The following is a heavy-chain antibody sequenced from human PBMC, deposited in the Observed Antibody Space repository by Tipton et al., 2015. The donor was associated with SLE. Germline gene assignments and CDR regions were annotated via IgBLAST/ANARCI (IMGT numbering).Heavy chain of an antibody. J-gene: IGHJ6*02. CDR3: ARVVTVGAAHYYDIDV. CDR2: VYDSGTT. D-gene: IGHD2-21*02. CDR1: GGSITSDIYY. V-gene: IGHV4-39*07. Sequence: TLSLTCIVSGGSITSDIYYWGWIRQPPGKGLEWIGSVYDSGTTHYNPSLKSRVTMSVDTSKTQFSLKLGSLTAADTAVYYCARVVTVGAAHYYDIDVWGQGTRVTVSS.